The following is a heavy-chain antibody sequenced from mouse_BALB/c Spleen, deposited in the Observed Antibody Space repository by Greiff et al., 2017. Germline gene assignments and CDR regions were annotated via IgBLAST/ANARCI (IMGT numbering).Heavy chain of an antibody. CDR2: INPSSGYT. D-gene: IGHD2-2*01. Sequence: VQLQESGAELARPGASVKMSCKASGYTFTSYTMHWVKQRPGQGLEWIGYINPSSGYTNYNQKFKDKATLTADKSSSTAYMQLSSLTSEDSAVYYCARSRGYGYDPLVDYWGQGTTLTVSS. V-gene: IGHV1-4*01. CDR3: ARSRGYGYDPLVDY. J-gene: IGHJ2*01. CDR1: GYTFTSYT.